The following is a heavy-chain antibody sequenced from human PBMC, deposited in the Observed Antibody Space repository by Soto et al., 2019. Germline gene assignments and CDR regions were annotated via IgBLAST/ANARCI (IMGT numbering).Heavy chain of an antibody. CDR1: GFKFSNYA. CDR2: ISATGGGT. CDR3: AKDRRAGGNSAFYFDF. V-gene: IGHV3-23*01. D-gene: IGHD3-16*01. J-gene: IGHJ4*02. Sequence: PGGSLRLFCAASGFKFSNYAMSWVRQAPGKGLEWVSLISATGGGTYYADSVKGRFTSSRDNSHNTLYLQVHSLTAEDTAVYYCAKDRRAGGNSAFYFDFWGQGAQVTVSS.